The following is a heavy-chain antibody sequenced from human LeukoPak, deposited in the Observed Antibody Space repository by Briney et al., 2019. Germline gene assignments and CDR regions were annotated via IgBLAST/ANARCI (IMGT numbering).Heavy chain of an antibody. D-gene: IGHD5-18*01. J-gene: IGHJ4*02. CDR3: ARGGYSYRSEFDY. CDR2: IYYSGST. V-gene: IGHV4-59*08. Sequence: SETLSLTCTVSGGSISSYYWSWIRQPPGKGLEWIGYIYYSGSTNYNPSLKSRVTISADTSKNQFSLKLSSVTAADTAVYYCARGGYSYRSEFDYWGQGTLVTVSS. CDR1: GGSISSYY.